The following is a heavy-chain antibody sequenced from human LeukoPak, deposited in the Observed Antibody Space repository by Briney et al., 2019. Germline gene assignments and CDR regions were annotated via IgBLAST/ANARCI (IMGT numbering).Heavy chain of an antibody. Sequence: PGGSLRLSCAASGFTFSSYAMSWVRQAPGKGLEWVSAISASGSNTYYADSVKGRFTISRDNPKNTLYLQMNSLRAEDTAVYYCAKTPGSAVVVVAATRTFDYWGQGTLVTVSS. CDR1: GFTFSSYA. CDR3: AKTPGSAVVVVAATRTFDY. J-gene: IGHJ4*02. D-gene: IGHD2-15*01. CDR2: ISASGSNT. V-gene: IGHV3-23*01.